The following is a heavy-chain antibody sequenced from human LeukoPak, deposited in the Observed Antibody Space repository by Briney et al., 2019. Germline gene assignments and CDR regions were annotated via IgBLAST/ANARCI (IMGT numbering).Heavy chain of an antibody. CDR3: ARGWSGYFFRIDP. CDR1: GGSINSHF. V-gene: IGHV4-59*11. J-gene: IGHJ5*02. D-gene: IGHD3-3*01. Sequence: SETLSLTCTVSGGSINSHFWSWIRQPPGKGLEWIGYIYYSGSTNYNPSLKSRVTISVDTSKNQFSLKLSSVTAADTAVYYCARGWSGYFFRIDPWGQGTLVTVSS. CDR2: IYYSGST.